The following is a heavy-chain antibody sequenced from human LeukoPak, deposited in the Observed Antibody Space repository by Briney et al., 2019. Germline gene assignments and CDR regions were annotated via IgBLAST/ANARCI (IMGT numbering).Heavy chain of an antibody. CDR3: ANMVRGVTTPFDY. D-gene: IGHD3-10*01. CDR1: GFTFRNYA. J-gene: IGHJ4*02. CDR2: ISGSGGST. Sequence: GGSLRLSCTASGFTFRNYAMTWVRQAPGKGLDWVSLISGSGGSTYYADSVKGRFTISRDNSKNTLYLQMNSLRAEDTAVYYCANMVRGVTTPFDYWGQGTLVTVSS. V-gene: IGHV3-23*01.